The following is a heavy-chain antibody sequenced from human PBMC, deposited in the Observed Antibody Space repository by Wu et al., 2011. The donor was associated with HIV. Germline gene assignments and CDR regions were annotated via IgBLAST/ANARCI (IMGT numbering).Heavy chain of an antibody. CDR1: GYTFTAYY. J-gene: IGHJ4*02. V-gene: IGHV1-2*02. CDR2: INPTSGDT. CDR3: ARGWRSGSYYPSFDY. Sequence: QVQLVQSGAEVKKPGASVKVSCKASGYTFTAYYIHWVRQAPGQGLEWMGWINPTSGDTDYVQKFQGRVTMTRDTSISTAYMELSRLRSDDTAIYYCARGWRSGSYYPSFDYWGQGTLVTVSS. D-gene: IGHD1-26*01.